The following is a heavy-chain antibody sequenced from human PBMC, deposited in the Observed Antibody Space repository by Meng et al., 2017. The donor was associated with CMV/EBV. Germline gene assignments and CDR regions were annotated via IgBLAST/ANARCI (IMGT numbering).Heavy chain of an antibody. CDR2: IYYSGST. D-gene: IGHD6-13*01. CDR1: GGSISSGGYY. CDR3: ARDRWVSSWGYYYGMDV. V-gene: IGHV4-31*03. Sequence: SETLSLTCTVSGGSISSGGYYWSWIRQHPGKGLEWIGYIYYSGSTYYNPSLKSRVTISVDTSKNQFSLKLSSVTAADTAVYYCARDRWVSSWGYYYGMDVWGQGTTVTVSS. J-gene: IGHJ6*02.